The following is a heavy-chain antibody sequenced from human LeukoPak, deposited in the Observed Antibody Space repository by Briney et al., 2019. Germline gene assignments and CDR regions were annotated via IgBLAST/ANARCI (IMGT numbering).Heavy chain of an antibody. CDR3: ARAPYYDILTGYYGWCYGMDV. J-gene: IGHJ6*02. V-gene: IGHV1-18*01. CDR1: GYTFTSYG. D-gene: IGHD3-9*01. Sequence: ASVKVSCKASGYTFTSYGNSLVRQAPGQGHERMGWISAYNGNRNNAQKLQGRVTMTTETSTRTGYMELRSLRSDDTAVYYCARAPYYDILTGYYGWCYGMDVWGQGTTVTVSS. CDR2: ISAYNGNR.